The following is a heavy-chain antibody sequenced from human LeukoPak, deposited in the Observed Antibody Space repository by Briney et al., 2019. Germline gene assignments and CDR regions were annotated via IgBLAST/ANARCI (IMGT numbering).Heavy chain of an antibody. CDR2: ISSGRTYT. Sequence: GGSLRLSCAASGFTFSSFNMNWVRQAPGKGLEWVSSISSGRTYTYYADSVKGRFTISRVNTKNSLFLQMNSLRAEDTAIYYCARGDRSAVFDYWGQGSLVTVSS. CDR3: ARGDRSAVFDY. CDR1: GFTFSSFN. D-gene: IGHD6-13*01. V-gene: IGHV3-21*01. J-gene: IGHJ4*02.